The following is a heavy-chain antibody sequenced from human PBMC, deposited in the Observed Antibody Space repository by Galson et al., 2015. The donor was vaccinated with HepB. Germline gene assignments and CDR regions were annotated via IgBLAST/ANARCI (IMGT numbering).Heavy chain of an antibody. Sequence: SVKVSCKASGYTFTSCDINWVRQATGQGLEWMGWMNPNSGNTGYAQKFQGRVTMTRNTSISTAYMELSSLRSEDTAVYYCARGLKLLSDAFDIWGQGTMVTVSS. V-gene: IGHV1-8*01. CDR2: MNPNSGNT. J-gene: IGHJ3*02. CDR1: GYTFTSCD. D-gene: IGHD3-10*01. CDR3: ARGLKLLSDAFDI.